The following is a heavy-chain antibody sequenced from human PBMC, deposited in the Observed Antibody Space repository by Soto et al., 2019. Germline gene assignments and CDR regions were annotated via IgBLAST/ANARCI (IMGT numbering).Heavy chain of an antibody. CDR1: GGSFSGYY. CDR3: ARANSTTVSDRYYFDY. J-gene: IGHJ4*02. Sequence: QVQLQQWGAGLLKPSETLSLTCAVYGGSFSGYYWSWIRQPPGKGLEWIGEINHSGSTNYNPSLKSRVTISVDTSKNQFSLKLSSVTAADTAVYYCARANSTTVSDRYYFDYWGQGTLVTVSS. D-gene: IGHD4-4*01. CDR2: INHSGST. V-gene: IGHV4-34*01.